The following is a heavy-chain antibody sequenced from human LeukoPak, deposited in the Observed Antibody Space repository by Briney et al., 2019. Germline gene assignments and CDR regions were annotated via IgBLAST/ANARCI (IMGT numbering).Heavy chain of an antibody. D-gene: IGHD3-3*01. CDR3: AKGPTRVLRFLRDGKTYYMDV. CDR1: GFTFSNYG. CDR2: IWYDGKHQ. V-gene: IGHV3-33*06. Sequence: GRSLRLSCAASGFTFSNYGMHWVRQAPGRGLECVAVIWYDGKHQYYADSVKGRFNISRDNPKNMLYLQMNSLRVEDTAVYYCAKGPTRVLRFLRDGKTYYMDVWGKGTSVLVSS. J-gene: IGHJ6*03.